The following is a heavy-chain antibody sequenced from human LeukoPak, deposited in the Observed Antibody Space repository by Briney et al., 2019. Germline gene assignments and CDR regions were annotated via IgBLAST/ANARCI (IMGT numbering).Heavy chain of an antibody. CDR2: ISGVDGST. J-gene: IGHJ4*02. D-gene: IGHD3-22*01. CDR1: GFSFSNYA. Sequence: PGGSLRLPCAASGFSFSNYAMSWVRQAPGKGLEWVSRISGVDGSTYYADSVKGRFTISRDNSKNTLFLQMKSLRAEDTALYYCAQESGHYYHSSGYYPFAYWGQGALVTVSS. V-gene: IGHV3-23*01. CDR3: AQESGHYYHSSGYYPFAY.